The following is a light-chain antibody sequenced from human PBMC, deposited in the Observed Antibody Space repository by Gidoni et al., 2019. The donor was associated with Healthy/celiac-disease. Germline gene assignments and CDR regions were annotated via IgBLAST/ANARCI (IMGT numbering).Light chain of an antibody. CDR1: QSVSSSY. CDR2: GAS. CDR3: QQYGSSPWT. Sequence: EIVLTQSPGTLSLSPGERATLSCRASQSVSSSYLARYQQKPGQAPRLHIYGASSRATGIPDRFSGSGSGTDFTLTSSRLEPEDFAVYYCQQYGSSPWTFGQGTKVEIK. J-gene: IGKJ1*01. V-gene: IGKV3-20*01.